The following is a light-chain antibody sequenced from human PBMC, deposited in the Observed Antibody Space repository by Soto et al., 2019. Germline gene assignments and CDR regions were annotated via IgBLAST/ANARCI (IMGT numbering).Light chain of an antibody. Sequence: DIEMTQSPSTLSASVGDRATISCRASQSISSWLAWYQQKPGKAPKLLIYKASSLESGVPSRFSGSGSGTEFTLTISSLQPDDFANYYCQQYNSYPLTFGGGTKVEIK. CDR1: QSISSW. CDR2: KAS. J-gene: IGKJ4*01. CDR3: QQYNSYPLT. V-gene: IGKV1-5*03.